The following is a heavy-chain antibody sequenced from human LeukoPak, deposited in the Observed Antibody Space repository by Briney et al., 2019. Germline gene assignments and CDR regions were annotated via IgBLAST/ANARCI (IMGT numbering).Heavy chain of an antibody. Sequence: PSQTLSLTCTVSGASISNSGYYWGWIRQPPGKGLEWIGSMYYSGNTYYNPSLKSRVTIFVDTSKNQFSLKVNSVTAADTAVYYCARLRCSSTNCQYYYYYHMDVWGEGTTVTVSS. CDR2: MYYSGNT. CDR3: ARLRCSSTNCQYYYYYHMDV. J-gene: IGHJ6*03. V-gene: IGHV4-39*01. D-gene: IGHD2-2*01. CDR1: GASISNSGYY.